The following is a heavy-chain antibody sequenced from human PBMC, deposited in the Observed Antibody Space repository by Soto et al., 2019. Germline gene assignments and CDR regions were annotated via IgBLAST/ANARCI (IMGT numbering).Heavy chain of an antibody. Sequence: ASVKVSCKASGYTFTSYGISWVRQAPGQGLEWMGWISAYNGNTNYAQKLQGRVTMTTDTSTSTAYMELRSLRSDGTAVYYCARSEEGPGTTYAFDIWGQGTMVTVSS. CDR1: GYTFTSYG. D-gene: IGHD1-7*01. V-gene: IGHV1-18*01. CDR3: ARSEEGPGTTYAFDI. J-gene: IGHJ3*02. CDR2: ISAYNGNT.